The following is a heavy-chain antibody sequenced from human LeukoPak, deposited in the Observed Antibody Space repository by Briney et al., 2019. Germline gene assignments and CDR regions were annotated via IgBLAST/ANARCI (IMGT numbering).Heavy chain of an antibody. D-gene: IGHD3-9*01. CDR2: IYYSVST. Sequence: SETLSLTCTVSGGSSSSYYWSWIRQPPGKGLEGIGDIYYSVSTNYNPSLKSLVTMSVDTSKKQFSLKLSSVTAADTAVYYCARDHRPYDILTGYYNAEYFQHWGQGTLVTVSS. V-gene: IGHV4-59*12. CDR1: GGSSSSYY. CDR3: ARDHRPYDILTGYYNAEYFQH. J-gene: IGHJ1*01.